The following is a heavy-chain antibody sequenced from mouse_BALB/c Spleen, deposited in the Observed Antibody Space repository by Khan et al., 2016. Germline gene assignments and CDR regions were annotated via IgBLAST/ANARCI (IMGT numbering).Heavy chain of an antibody. CDR3: TTKVYYFDY. Sequence: EVKLEESGGGLVKPGGSLKLSCAASGFTFSSYAMSWVRQTPEKRLEWVASISSGGSSFYPDILKDRFTISRDNARNILSLQMSSLRSEDTDMYYCTTKVYYFDYWGQGTTLTVSS. J-gene: IGHJ2*01. V-gene: IGHV5-6-5*01. CDR2: ISSGGSS. CDR1: GFTFSSYA.